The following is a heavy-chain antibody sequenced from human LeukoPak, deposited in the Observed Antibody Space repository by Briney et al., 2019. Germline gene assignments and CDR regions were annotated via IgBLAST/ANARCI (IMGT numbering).Heavy chain of an antibody. Sequence: GGSLRLYCAASGFTFSSYGMHWVRQAPGKGLEWVAVIWYDGSNKYYADSVKGRFTISRDNSKNTLYLQMNSLRAEDTAVYYCARERMGRYYFDYWGQGTLVTVSS. CDR3: ARERMGRYYFDY. D-gene: IGHD1-26*01. CDR2: IWYDGSNK. V-gene: IGHV3-33*01. CDR1: GFTFSSYG. J-gene: IGHJ4*02.